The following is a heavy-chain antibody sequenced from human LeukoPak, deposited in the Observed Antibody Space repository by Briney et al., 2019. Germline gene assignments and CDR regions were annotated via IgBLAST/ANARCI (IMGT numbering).Heavy chain of an antibody. Sequence: ASVKVSCKASGYTFTSYGISWVRQAPGQGLEWMGWISAYNGGTNYAQKFQGWVTMTGDTSISTAYMELSRLRSDDTAVYYCARSPPFDAFDIWGQGTMVTVSS. V-gene: IGHV1-2*04. CDR1: GYTFTSYG. CDR3: ARSPPFDAFDI. CDR2: ISAYNGGT. J-gene: IGHJ3*02.